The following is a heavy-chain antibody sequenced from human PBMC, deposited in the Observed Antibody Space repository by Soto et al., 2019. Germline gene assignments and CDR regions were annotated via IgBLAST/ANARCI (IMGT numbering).Heavy chain of an antibody. Sequence: GGSLRLSCAASGFTFSSYSMNWVRQAPGKGLEWVSYISSSSSTIYYADSVKGRFTISRDNAKNSLYLQMNSLRDEDTAVYYCACLLGLYGSGSYRVDYWGQGTLVTVSS. D-gene: IGHD3-10*01. J-gene: IGHJ4*02. CDR3: ACLLGLYGSGSYRVDY. CDR1: GFTFSSYS. V-gene: IGHV3-48*02. CDR2: ISSSSSTI.